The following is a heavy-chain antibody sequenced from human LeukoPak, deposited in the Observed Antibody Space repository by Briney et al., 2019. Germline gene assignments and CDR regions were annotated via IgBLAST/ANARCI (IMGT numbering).Heavy chain of an antibody. V-gene: IGHV1-2*02. CDR2: INPNSGGT. CDR3: ARGIVGATQTY. CDR1: GYTFTSYG. J-gene: IGHJ4*02. Sequence: ASVKVSCKASGYTFTSYGTSWVRQAPGQGLEWMGWINPNSGGTNYAQKFQGRVTMTRDTSISTAYMELSRLRSDDTAVYYCARGIVGATQTYWGQGTLVTVSS. D-gene: IGHD1-26*01.